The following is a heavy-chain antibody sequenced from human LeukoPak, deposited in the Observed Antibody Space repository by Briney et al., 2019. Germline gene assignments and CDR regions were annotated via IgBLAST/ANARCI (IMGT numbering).Heavy chain of an antibody. CDR3: ARANVVVPAAMAWFDP. D-gene: IGHD2-2*01. J-gene: IGHJ5*02. CDR2: IYYSGST. CDR1: GGSISSGDYY. Sequence: SETLSLTCTVSGGSISSGDYYWSWIRQPPGKGLEGIGYIYYSGSTYYNPSPKSRVTISVDTSKNQFSLKLSSVTAADTAVYYCARANVVVPAAMAWFDPWGQGTLVTVSS. V-gene: IGHV4-30-4*01.